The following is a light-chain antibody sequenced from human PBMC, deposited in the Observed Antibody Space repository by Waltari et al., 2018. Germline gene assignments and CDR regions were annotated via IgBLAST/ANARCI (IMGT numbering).Light chain of an antibody. J-gene: IGLJ7*01. CDR1: SLDVGGYNY. CDR3: SSYTSSSTAV. CDR2: DVS. V-gene: IGLV2-14*01. Sequence: QSALTQPAPVSGSPGQSITSSCTGLSLDVGGYNYVSWYQQHPVKAPKLMIYDVSNRPAGVSNRFSGSKSGNTASLTISGLQAEDEADYYCSSYTSSSTAVFGGGTQLTVL.